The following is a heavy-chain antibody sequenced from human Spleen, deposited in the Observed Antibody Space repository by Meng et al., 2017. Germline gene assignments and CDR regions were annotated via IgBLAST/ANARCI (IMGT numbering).Heavy chain of an antibody. D-gene: IGHD6-13*01. CDR1: GFTFSSYA. J-gene: IGHJ4*02. V-gene: IGHV3-23*01. Sequence: GEFLKIPFSAPGFTFSSYAMSWVRQTPGKGLEGVSGISGSSGSTDYADSVKGRFTLFRDNSKNTLYLKMNRLGTEDTAGYYCAKKKAAVVTDYFENWGQGTLVTVSS. CDR3: AKKKAAVVTDYFEN. CDR2: ISGSSGST.